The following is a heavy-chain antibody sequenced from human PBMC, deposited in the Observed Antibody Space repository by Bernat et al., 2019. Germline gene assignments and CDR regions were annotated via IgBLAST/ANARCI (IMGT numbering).Heavy chain of an antibody. CDR2: IRTKSNNYAT. D-gene: IGHD2-15*01. J-gene: IGHJ4*02. V-gene: IGHV3-73*01. CDR1: GFIFSDSV. Sequence: EVQLVESGGGLVQPGGSLKLSCAASGFIFSDSVMHWVRQASGKGPEWVGRIRTKSNNYATAYAASVKGRFTISRDNSKNTLFLQMNSLRAEDTAVYYCVRGYCSGGSCSYFDYWGQGILVTVSS. CDR3: VRGYCSGGSCSYFDY.